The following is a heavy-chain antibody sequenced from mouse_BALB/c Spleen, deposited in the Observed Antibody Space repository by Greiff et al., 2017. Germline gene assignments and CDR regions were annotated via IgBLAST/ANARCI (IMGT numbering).Heavy chain of an antibody. Sequence: DVHLVESGGGLVQPGGSRKLSCAASGFTFSSFGMHWVRQAPEKGLEWVAYISSGSSTIYYADTVKGRFTISRDNPKNTLFLQMTSLRSEDTAMYYCARGDYGYGWFAYWGQGTLVTVSA. J-gene: IGHJ3*01. CDR2: ISSGSSTI. CDR1: GFTFSSFG. CDR3: ARGDYGYGWFAY. D-gene: IGHD2-2*01. V-gene: IGHV5-17*02.